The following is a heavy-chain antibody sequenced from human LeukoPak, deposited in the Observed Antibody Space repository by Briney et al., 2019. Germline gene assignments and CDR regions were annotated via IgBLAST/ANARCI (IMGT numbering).Heavy chain of an antibody. V-gene: IGHV3-66*01. D-gene: IGHD6-19*01. CDR3: TTHKQWLAYFDY. Sequence: GGSLRLSCAASGFTVSSNYMSWVRQAPGKGLEWVSVVYSGGSTYYADSVKGRFTISRDNAKNSLYLQMNSLRVEDTAVYYCTTHKQWLAYFDYWGQGTLVTVSS. J-gene: IGHJ4*02. CDR1: GFTVSSNY. CDR2: VYSGGST.